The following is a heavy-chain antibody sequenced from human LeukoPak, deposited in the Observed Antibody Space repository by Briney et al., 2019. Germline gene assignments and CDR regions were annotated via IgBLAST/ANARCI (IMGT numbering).Heavy chain of an antibody. CDR1: GFTFGDYA. CDR3: TRGYYYDSSGYLQFDY. J-gene: IGHJ4*02. D-gene: IGHD3-22*01. Sequence: PGGSLRLSCTASGFTFGDYAMSWFRQAPGKGLEWVGFIRSKAYGGTTEYAASVKGRFTISRDDSKSIAYLQMNSLKTEDTAVYYCTRGYYYDSSGYLQFDYWGRGTLVTVSS. V-gene: IGHV3-49*03. CDR2: IRSKAYGGTT.